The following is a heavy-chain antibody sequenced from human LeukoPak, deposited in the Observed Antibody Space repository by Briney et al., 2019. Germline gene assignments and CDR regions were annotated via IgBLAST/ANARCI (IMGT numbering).Heavy chain of an antibody. D-gene: IGHD3-9*01. CDR2: ISWNSGSI. J-gene: IGHJ4*02. Sequence: PGRSLRLSCAASGFTFDDCAMHWVRQAPGKGLEWVSGISWNSGSIGYADSVKGRLTISRDNAKNSLYLQMNSLRAEDTALYYCAKDNYYDILTGYSDYWGQGTLVTVSS. CDR3: AKDNYYDILTGYSDY. V-gene: IGHV3-9*01. CDR1: GFTFDDCA.